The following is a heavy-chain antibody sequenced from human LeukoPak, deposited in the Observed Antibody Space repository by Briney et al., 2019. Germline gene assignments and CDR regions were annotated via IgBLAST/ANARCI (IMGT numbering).Heavy chain of an antibody. J-gene: IGHJ4*02. CDR1: GYTFTSCG. CDR3: AGDRTRTGYGSGWYHDY. V-gene: IGHV1-2*02. D-gene: IGHD6-19*01. CDR2: INPNSGGT. Sequence: ASVTLSFTASGYTFTSCGISWVRQAPGQGLEWVGWINPNSGGTNYAQKFQGRVTITRHTSISTAYMELSRLRSDYTAVYYCAGDRTRTGYGSGWYHDYWGPGTLVTVSS.